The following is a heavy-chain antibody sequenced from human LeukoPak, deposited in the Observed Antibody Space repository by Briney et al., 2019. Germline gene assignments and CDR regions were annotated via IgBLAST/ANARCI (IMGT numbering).Heavy chain of an antibody. D-gene: IGHD2-15*01. CDR2: NSGGST. CDR3: ARDRGRRSGGSCYYFDY. CDR1: GFTFSSYG. V-gene: IGHV3-53*01. J-gene: IGHJ4*02. Sequence: TGGSLRLSCAASGFTFSSYGMHWVRQAPGKGLEWVSVNSGGSTYYADSVKGRFTISRDNSKNTLYLQMNSLRAEDTAVYYCARDRGRRSGGSCYYFDYWGQGTLVTVSS.